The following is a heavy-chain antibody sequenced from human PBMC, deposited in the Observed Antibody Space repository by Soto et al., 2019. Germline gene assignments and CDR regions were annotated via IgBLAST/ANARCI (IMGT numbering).Heavy chain of an antibody. CDR2: IDPNSGGT. V-gene: IGHV1-2*02. CDR3: ARGGHRQRFLEWLPSV. J-gene: IGHJ4*02. CDR1: GYTFTGYY. Sequence: GASVKVSCKASGYTFTGYYMHWVRQAPGQGLEWMGWIDPNSGGTNYAQKFQGRVTMTRDTSISTAYMELSRLRSDDTAVYYCARGGHRQRFLEWLPSVWGQGTLVTVSS. D-gene: IGHD3-3*01.